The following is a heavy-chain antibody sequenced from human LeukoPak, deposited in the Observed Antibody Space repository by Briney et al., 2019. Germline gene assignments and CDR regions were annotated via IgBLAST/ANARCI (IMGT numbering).Heavy chain of an antibody. CDR1: GGSISSSSYY. CDR2: IYYSGST. Sequence: SETLSLTCTVSGGSISSSSYYWGWIRQPPGKGLEWIGSIYYSGSTYYNPSLKSRVTISVDTSKNQFSLKLSSVTAADTAVYYCARDEYYDFWSGDSYYFDYWGQGTLVTVSS. J-gene: IGHJ4*02. CDR3: ARDEYYDFWSGDSYYFDY. V-gene: IGHV4-39*02. D-gene: IGHD3-3*01.